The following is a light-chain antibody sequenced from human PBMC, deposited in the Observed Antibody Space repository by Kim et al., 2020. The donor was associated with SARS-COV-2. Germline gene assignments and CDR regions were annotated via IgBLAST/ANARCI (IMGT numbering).Light chain of an antibody. CDR1: SSNIGSNT. CDR2: SNN. CDR3: AAWDDSLNGPV. Sequence: QPVLTQPPSESGTPGQRVTISCSGSSSNIGSNTVNWYQQLPGTAPKLLIYSNNQRPSGVPDRFSGSKSGTSASLAISGLQSEDEADYYCAAWDDSLNGPVFGGGTQLTVL. J-gene: IGLJ2*01. V-gene: IGLV1-44*01.